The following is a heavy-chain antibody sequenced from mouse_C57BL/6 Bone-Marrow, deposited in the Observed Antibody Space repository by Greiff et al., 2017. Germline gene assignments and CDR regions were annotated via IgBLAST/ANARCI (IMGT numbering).Heavy chain of an antibody. V-gene: IGHV5-6*01. CDR3: ARQGDYLDY. CDR1: GFTFSSYG. CDR2: ISSGGSYT. Sequence: DVQLVESGGDLVKPGGSLKLSCAASGFTFSSYGMSWVRQTPDKRLEWVATISSGGSYTYYPDSVKGRFTISRDNAKNTLYLQMSSLKSEDTAMYYCARQGDYLDYWGQGTTLTVSS. J-gene: IGHJ2*01.